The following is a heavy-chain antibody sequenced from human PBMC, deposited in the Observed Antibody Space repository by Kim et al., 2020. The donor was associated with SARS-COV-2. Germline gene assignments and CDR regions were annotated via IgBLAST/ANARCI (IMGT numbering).Heavy chain of an antibody. V-gene: IGHV4-39*01. CDR3: ARRASGYYAKWFDP. Sequence: NPSLKSRVTISVDTSKNQFSLKLSSVTAADTAVYYCARRASGYYAKWFDPWGQGTLVTVSS. J-gene: IGHJ5*02. D-gene: IGHD3-22*01.